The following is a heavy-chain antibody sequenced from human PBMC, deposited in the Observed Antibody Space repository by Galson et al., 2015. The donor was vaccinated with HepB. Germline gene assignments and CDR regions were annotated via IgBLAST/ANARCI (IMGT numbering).Heavy chain of an antibody. D-gene: IGHD6-19*01. CDR3: ARGYSSGLTTSYYYGMDV. Sequence: SLRLSCAASGFTVSFNYMSWVRQAPGKGLEWVSVIYSGGRAYYADSVKGRFTISRDNSKNTLYIQMNSLRAEDTAVYYCARGYSSGLTTSYYYGMDVWGQGTTVTVSS. CDR2: IYSGGRA. CDR1: GFTVSFNY. V-gene: IGHV3-53*05. J-gene: IGHJ6*02.